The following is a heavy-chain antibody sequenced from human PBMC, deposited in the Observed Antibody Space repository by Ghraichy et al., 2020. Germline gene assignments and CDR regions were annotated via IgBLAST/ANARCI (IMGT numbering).Heavy chain of an antibody. V-gene: IGHV3-48*03. Sequence: GGSLRLSCTASGFIFSSYEMNWVRQAPGKGLEWVSYISSSGDTIYYADSVKGRFTISRDNAKNSLYLQMNSLGAEDTAVYYCAREGGSPKDNFDSWGQGTLVSVSS. CDR3: AREGGSPKDNFDS. CDR2: ISSSGDTI. J-gene: IGHJ4*02. D-gene: IGHD1-26*01. CDR1: GFIFSSYE.